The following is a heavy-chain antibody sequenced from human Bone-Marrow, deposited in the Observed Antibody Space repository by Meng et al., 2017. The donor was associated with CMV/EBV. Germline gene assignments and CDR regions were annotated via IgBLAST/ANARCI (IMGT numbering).Heavy chain of an antibody. D-gene: IGHD2-21*01. J-gene: IGHJ6*02. CDR3: ARGEGIVVGIATPTLYGMDV. CDR1: GYTFTSYD. Sequence: ASVKVSCKASGYTFTSYDINWVRQATGQGLEWMGWMNPNSGNTGYAQKFQGRVTMTRNTSISTAYMELSSLRSEDTAVYYCARGEGIVVGIATPTLYGMDVWGQGTTVTVSS. CDR2: MNPNSGNT. V-gene: IGHV1-8*01.